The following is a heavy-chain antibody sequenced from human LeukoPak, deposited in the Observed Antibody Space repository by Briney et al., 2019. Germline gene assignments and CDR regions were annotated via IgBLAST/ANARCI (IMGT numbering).Heavy chain of an antibody. D-gene: IGHD4-23*01. V-gene: IGHV3-53*01. J-gene: IGHJ4*02. CDR1: GFTFSSYE. CDR3: ARRAGGYSHPYDY. Sequence: QTGGSLRLSCAASGFTFSSYEMNWVRQAPGKGLEWVSLIYSGDTTLYADSVKGRFTISRDISKNTLYLQMNSLRAEDTAVYYCARRAGGYSHPYDYWGQGILVTVSS. CDR2: IYSGDTT.